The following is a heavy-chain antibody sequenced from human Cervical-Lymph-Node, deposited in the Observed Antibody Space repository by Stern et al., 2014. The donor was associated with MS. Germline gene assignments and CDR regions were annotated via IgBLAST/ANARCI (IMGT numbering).Heavy chain of an antibody. CDR2: IYDSGST. Sequence: QVQLAETGPGLGKPSETLSLTCTVSGGSISSYYWSSIRQPPGKGLEWIGYIYDSGSTNYNPSLKSRVTISVDTSKNQFSLKLSSVTAADTAVYYCAREALAAGGLDYWGQGTLVTFSS. CDR1: GGSISSYY. J-gene: IGHJ4*02. V-gene: IGHV4-59*01. D-gene: IGHD6-13*01. CDR3: AREALAAGGLDY.